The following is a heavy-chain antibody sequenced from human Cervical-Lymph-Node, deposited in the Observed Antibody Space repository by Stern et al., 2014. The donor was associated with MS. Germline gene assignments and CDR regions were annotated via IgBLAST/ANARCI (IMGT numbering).Heavy chain of an antibody. D-gene: IGHD6-6*01. CDR2: IYAGSIT. CDR1: GLTVSSNY. V-gene: IGHV3-66*01. CDR3: TREMAARRFDP. J-gene: IGHJ5*02. Sequence: EVQLVESGGGLAQPGGSLRLSCAASGLTVSSNYMTWVRQAPGKGLEWVSLIYAGSITHYADSVKGRFTISRDNSENILYLQMNSLRVEDTAVYYFTREMAARRFDPWGQGTLVIVSS.